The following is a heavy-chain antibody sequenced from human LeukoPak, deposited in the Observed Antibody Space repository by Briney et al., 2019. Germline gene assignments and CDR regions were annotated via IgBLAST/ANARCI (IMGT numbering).Heavy chain of an antibody. CDR3: AKDGILYPLPRNYYYYMDV. Sequence: GGSLRLSCAASGFTFSSYAMHWVRQAPGKGLEYVSAISSNGGSTYYANSVKGRFTISRDNSKNTLYLQMNSLRAEDTAVYYCAKDGILYPLPRNYYYYMDVWGKGTTVTVSS. CDR1: GFTFSSYA. J-gene: IGHJ6*03. V-gene: IGHV3-64*01. D-gene: IGHD2-8*01. CDR2: ISSNGGST.